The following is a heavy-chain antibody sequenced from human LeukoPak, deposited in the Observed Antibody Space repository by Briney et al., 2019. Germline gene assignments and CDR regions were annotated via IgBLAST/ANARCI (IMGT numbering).Heavy chain of an antibody. CDR3: ARGVRSPSQTNLDSSGYITANFDY. Sequence: PSETLSLTCAVYGGSFSGYYWSWIRQPPGKGLEWIGEINHSGSTNYNPSLKSRVTISVDTSKNQFSLKLSSVTAADTAVYYCARGVRSPSQTNLDSSGYITANFDYWGQGTLVTVFS. J-gene: IGHJ4*02. CDR2: INHSGST. D-gene: IGHD3-22*01. V-gene: IGHV4-34*01. CDR1: GGSFSGYY.